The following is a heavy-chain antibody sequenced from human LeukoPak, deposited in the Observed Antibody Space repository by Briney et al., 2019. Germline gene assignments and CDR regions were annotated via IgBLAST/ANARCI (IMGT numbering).Heavy chain of an antibody. V-gene: IGHV4-39*07. Sequence: SETLSLTCTVSGGSISSSSFFWDWIRQPPGKGLEWIGSIYYSGITYYNLTLKSRVTMSVDTSKNQFSLNLSSVTAADTAVYYCARAGGTVTTIGWFDPWGQGTLVTVSS. CDR3: ARAGGTVTTIGWFDP. CDR2: IYYSGIT. J-gene: IGHJ5*02. D-gene: IGHD4-11*01. CDR1: GGSISSSSFF.